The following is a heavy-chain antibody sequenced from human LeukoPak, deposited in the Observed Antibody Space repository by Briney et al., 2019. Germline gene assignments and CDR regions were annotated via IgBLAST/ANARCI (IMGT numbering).Heavy chain of an antibody. CDR2: INPSGGST. D-gene: IGHD3-22*01. CDR3: AREKGAYYYDSSGFHFDY. V-gene: IGHV1-46*01. CDR1: GYTFTSYY. Sequence: GASVKVSCKASGYTFTSYYMHWVRQAPGPGLEWMGIINPSGGSTSYAQKFQGRVTMTRDTSTSTVYMELSSLRSEDTAVYYCAREKGAYYYDSSGFHFDYWGQGTLVTVSS. J-gene: IGHJ4*02.